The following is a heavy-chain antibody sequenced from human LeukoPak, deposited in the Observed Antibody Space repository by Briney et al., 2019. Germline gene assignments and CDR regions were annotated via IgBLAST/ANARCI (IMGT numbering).Heavy chain of an antibody. D-gene: IGHD2-2*02. CDR1: GFTFRNFW. Sequence: GGSLRLSSGASGFTFRNFWMNWVRQAPGKGLEWVANIKDDGSDKYYVDSVKGRFTISRDNAKNSLYLQMNSLRAEDTAVYYCARDPYYCSSTSCYTDEYFQHWGQGTLVTVSS. V-gene: IGHV3-7*01. J-gene: IGHJ1*01. CDR2: IKDDGSDK. CDR3: ARDPYYCSSTSCYTDEYFQH.